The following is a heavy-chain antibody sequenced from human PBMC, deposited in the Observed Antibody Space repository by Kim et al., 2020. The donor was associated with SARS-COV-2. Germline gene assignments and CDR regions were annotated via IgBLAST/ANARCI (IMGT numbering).Heavy chain of an antibody. CDR2: ISGSGGST. D-gene: IGHD3-10*01. CDR3: ARGVRGVIHNWFDP. J-gene: IGHJ5*02. CDR1: GFTFSRYA. V-gene: IGHV3-23*01. Sequence: GGSLRLSCAASGFTFSRYAMSWVRQAPGKGLEWVSAISGSGGSTYYADSVKGRFTISRDNSKNTLYLQMNSLRAEDTAVYYCARGVRGVIHNWFDPWGQGTLVTVSS.